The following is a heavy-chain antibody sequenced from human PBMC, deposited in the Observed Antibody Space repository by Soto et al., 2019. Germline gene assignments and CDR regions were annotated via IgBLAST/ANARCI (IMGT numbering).Heavy chain of an antibody. V-gene: IGHV4-34*01. CDR3: ARGRYSGYGHYYYYYYMDV. CDR1: GGSFSGYY. Sequence: PSETLSLTCAVYGGSFSGYYWSWIRQPPGKGLEWIGEINHSGSTNYNPSLKSRVTISVDTSKNQFSLKLSSVTAADTAVYYCARGRYSGYGHYYYYYYMDVWGKGTTVTVSS. D-gene: IGHD5-12*01. CDR2: INHSGST. J-gene: IGHJ6*03.